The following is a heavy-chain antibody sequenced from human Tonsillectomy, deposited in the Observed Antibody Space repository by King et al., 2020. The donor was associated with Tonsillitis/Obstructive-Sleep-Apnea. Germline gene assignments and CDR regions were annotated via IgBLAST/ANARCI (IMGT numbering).Heavy chain of an antibody. Sequence: VQLVESGGGLVKPGGSLRLSCAASGFTFSNAWMSWVRQAPGKGPEWVGRIKSKRKGETTDYTAPVRGRFTISRDDSKNTLFLQMNSLKTEDTPVYYCATDWGSGTYYVRAFDVWGLGTMVTVSS. CDR2: IKSKRKGETT. J-gene: IGHJ3*01. V-gene: IGHV3-15*01. CDR3: ATDWGSGTYYVRAFDV. D-gene: IGHD1-26*01. CDR1: GFTFSNAW.